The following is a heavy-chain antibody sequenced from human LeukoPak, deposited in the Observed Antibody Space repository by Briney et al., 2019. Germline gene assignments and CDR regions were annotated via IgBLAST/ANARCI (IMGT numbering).Heavy chain of an antibody. V-gene: IGHV1-18*04. D-gene: IGHD5-18*01. Sequence: ASVKVSCKASGYTFTSYGISWVRQAPGQGLEWMGWISAYNGNTNYAQKLQGRVTMTTDTSTSTAYVELRSLRSDDTAVYYCARDEGYSYRNDYWGQGTLVTVSS. CDR2: ISAYNGNT. CDR1: GYTFTSYG. J-gene: IGHJ4*02. CDR3: ARDEGYSYRNDY.